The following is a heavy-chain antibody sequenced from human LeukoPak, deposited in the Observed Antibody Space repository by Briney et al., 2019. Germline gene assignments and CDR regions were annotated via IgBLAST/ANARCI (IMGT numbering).Heavy chain of an antibody. D-gene: IGHD3-22*01. CDR1: GGSISSGGYC. CDR2: IYYSGST. CDR3: ARGSLTYYDSSGYYYRAFDI. V-gene: IGHV4-31*03. Sequence: SQTLSLTCTVSGGSISSGGYCWSWIRQHPGKGLGWIGHIYYSGSTYYNPSLKSRVTISVDTSKNQFSLKLSSVTAADTAVYYCARGSLTYYDSSGYYYRAFDIWGQGTMVTVSS. J-gene: IGHJ3*02.